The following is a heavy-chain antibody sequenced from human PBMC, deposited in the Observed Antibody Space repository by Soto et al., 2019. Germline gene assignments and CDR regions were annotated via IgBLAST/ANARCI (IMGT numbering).Heavy chain of an antibody. CDR2: IYWDDDK. Sequence: QITLNEAGPTQVKPRQTLTLTCTFSGFSLTTSGVGVGWIRQSPGKAPEWLALIYWDDDKRYSPSLKSRLTITKDTSKNQVVLTMADLDPADTATYYCAHRVLRTVFGLVTTTAIYFDFWGQGTQVAVS. CDR1: GFSLTTSGVG. D-gene: IGHD3-3*01. J-gene: IGHJ4*02. V-gene: IGHV2-5*02. CDR3: AHRVLRTVFGLVTTTAIYFDF.